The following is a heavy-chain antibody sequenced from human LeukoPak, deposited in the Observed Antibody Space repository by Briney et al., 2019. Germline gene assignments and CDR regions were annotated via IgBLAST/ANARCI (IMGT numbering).Heavy chain of an antibody. CDR1: GGSFSGYY. CDR2: INHSGST. V-gene: IGHV4-34*09. CDR3: AGLYYYDSSGYSWFDP. J-gene: IGHJ5*02. Sequence: NSSETLSLTCAVYGGSFSGYYWSWIRQPPGKGLEWIGEINHSGSTYYNPSLKSRVTISVDTSKNQFSLKLSSVTAADTAVYYCAGLYYYDSSGYSWFDPWGQGTLVTVSS. D-gene: IGHD3-22*01.